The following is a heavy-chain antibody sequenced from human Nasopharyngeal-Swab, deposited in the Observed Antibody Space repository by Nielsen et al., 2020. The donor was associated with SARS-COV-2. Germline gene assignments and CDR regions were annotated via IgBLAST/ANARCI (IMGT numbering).Heavy chain of an antibody. CDR2: ISAYNGNT. CDR1: GGTFSSYA. CDR3: ARDRRYYDFWSGYYGWFDP. V-gene: IGHV1-18*01. Sequence: ALVKVSCKASGGTFSSYAISWVRQAPGQGLEWMGWISAYNGNTNYAQKLQGRVTMTTDTSTSTAYMELRSLRSDDTAVYYCARDRRYYDFWSGYYGWFDPWGQGTLVTVSS. J-gene: IGHJ5*02. D-gene: IGHD3-3*01.